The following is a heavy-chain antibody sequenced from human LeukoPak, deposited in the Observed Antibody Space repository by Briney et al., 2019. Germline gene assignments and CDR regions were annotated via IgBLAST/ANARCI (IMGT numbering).Heavy chain of an antibody. CDR3: ARDQGSSSPEYYFDY. D-gene: IGHD6-6*01. J-gene: IGHJ4*02. V-gene: IGHV3-64*01. CDR2: ISSNGGST. CDR1: GFTFSSYA. Sequence: PGGSLRLSCAASGFTFSSYAMHWVRQAPGKGLEYVSAISSNGGSTYYANSVKGRFTISRDNSKNTLYLQMGSLRAEDMAVYYCARDQGSSSPEYYFDYWGQGTLVTVS.